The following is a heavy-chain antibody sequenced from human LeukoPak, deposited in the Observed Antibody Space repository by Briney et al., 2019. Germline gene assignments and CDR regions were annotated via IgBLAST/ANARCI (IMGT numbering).Heavy chain of an antibody. J-gene: IGHJ1*01. CDR2: IIPIFGTA. Sequence: ASVKVSCKASGGTFSSYAISWVRQAPGQGLEWMGGIIPIFGTANYAQKFQGRVTITTDESTSTAYMELSSLRSDDTAVYYCARDTGYCSSTSCYLNFQHWGQGTLVTVSS. CDR1: GGTFSSYA. CDR3: ARDTGYCSSTSCYLNFQH. D-gene: IGHD2-2*03. V-gene: IGHV1-69*05.